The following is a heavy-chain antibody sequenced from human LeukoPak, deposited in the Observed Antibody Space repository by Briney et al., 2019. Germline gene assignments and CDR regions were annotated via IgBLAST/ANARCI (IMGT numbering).Heavy chain of an antibody. D-gene: IGHD3-10*01. Sequence: SETLSLTCTVSGGSISSSSYYWGWIRQPPGKGLEWIGSIYYSGSTYYNPSLKSRVTISVDTSKNQFSLKLSSVTAADTAVYYCARGGVAHFKTPFDYWGQGTLVTVSS. CDR3: ARGGVAHFKTPFDY. CDR2: IYYSGST. CDR1: GGSISSSSYY. V-gene: IGHV4-39*07. J-gene: IGHJ4*02.